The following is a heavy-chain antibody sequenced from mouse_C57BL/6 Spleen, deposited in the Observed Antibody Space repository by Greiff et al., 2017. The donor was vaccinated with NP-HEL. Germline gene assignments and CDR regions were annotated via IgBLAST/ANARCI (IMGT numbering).Heavy chain of an antibody. V-gene: IGHV10-1*01. CDR1: GFSFNTYA. CDR3: VRQFYDAYYLDY. J-gene: IGHJ2*01. CDR2: IRSKSNNYAT. D-gene: IGHD2-3*01. Sequence: DVMLVESGGGLVQPKGSLKLSCAASGFSFNTYAMNWVRQAPGKGLEWVARIRSKSNNYATYYADSVKDRFTISRDDSESMLYLQMNNLKTEDTDMYYCVRQFYDAYYLDYWGQGTTLTVSS.